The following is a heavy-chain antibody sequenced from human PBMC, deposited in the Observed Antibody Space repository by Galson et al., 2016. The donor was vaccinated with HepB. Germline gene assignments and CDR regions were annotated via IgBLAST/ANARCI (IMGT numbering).Heavy chain of an antibody. Sequence: SLRLSCAASRFTFSSYWMYWVRQAPGKGLVRVSRINNDGSSTSYAASVKGRFTISRDNAKNTLYLQMNSLRAEDTAVYYCARGPPTVGAISALLDYWGQGTLVTVSS. D-gene: IGHD1-26*01. CDR1: RFTFSSYW. V-gene: IGHV3-74*01. CDR2: INNDGSST. CDR3: ARGPPTVGAISALLDY. J-gene: IGHJ4*02.